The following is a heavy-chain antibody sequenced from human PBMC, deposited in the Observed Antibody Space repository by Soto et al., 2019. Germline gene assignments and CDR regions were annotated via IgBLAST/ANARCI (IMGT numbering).Heavy chain of an antibody. CDR1: GGSISGGGYY. CDR3: ARGNNVLRYFGNWFDP. D-gene: IGHD3-9*01. CDR2: IYYSGST. V-gene: IGHV4-31*03. J-gene: IGHJ5*02. Sequence: PSETLSLTCTVSGGSISGGGYYWSWIRQHPGKGLEWIGYIYYSGSTYYNPSLKSRVTISVDTSKNQFSLKLSSVTAADTAVYYCARGNNVLRYFGNWFDPWGQGTLVTVSS.